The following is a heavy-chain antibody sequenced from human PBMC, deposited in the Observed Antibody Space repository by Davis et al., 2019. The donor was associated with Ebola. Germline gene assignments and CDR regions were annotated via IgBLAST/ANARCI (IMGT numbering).Heavy chain of an antibody. V-gene: IGHV3-74*01. D-gene: IGHD2-8*02. CDR1: GFTFGSYW. J-gene: IGHJ2*01. Sequence: GESLKISCAASGFTFGSYWMHWVRQAPGKGLVWVSRINSDGSSTSYADSVKGRFTISRDNSKNTLYLQMASLRAEDTAVYFCAKVTGGYWYFDLWGRGTLVTVSS. CDR3: AKVTGGYWYFDL. CDR2: INSDGSST.